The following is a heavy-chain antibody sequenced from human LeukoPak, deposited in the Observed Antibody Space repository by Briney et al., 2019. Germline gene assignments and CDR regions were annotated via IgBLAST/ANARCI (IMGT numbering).Heavy chain of an antibody. Sequence: ASVKVSCKASGYTFTGYYMHWVRQAPGQGLEWMGWINPNSGGTNYAQKFQGRVTITRDTSISTAYMELSRLRSDDTAVYYCARDIGDSSLGYYYYYYMDVWGKGTTVTVSS. CDR3: ARDIGDSSLGYYYYYYMDV. D-gene: IGHD4-11*01. CDR2: INPNSGGT. CDR1: GYTFTGYY. V-gene: IGHV1-2*02. J-gene: IGHJ6*03.